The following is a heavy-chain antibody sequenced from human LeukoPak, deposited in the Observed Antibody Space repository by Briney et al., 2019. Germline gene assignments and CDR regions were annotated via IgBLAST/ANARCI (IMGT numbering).Heavy chain of an antibody. J-gene: IGHJ5*02. D-gene: IGHD3-22*01. CDR2: MNPNSGNT. Sequence: GASVKVSCKASGYTFTSYDINWVRQATGQGLEWMGWMNPNSGNTGYAQKFQGRVTITRNTSISTAYMELSSLRSEDTAVYYCARVQTNYYDSSGYLVGFDPWGQGTLVTVSS. CDR1: GYTFTSYD. CDR3: ARVQTNYYDSSGYLVGFDP. V-gene: IGHV1-8*03.